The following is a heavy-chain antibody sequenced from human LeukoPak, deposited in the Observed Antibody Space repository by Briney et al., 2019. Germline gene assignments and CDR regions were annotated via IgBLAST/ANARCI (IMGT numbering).Heavy chain of an antibody. CDR1: GFTISNNY. CDR3: ARRPYTNNHYYYAMDA. J-gene: IGHJ6*02. V-gene: IGHV3-66*01. CDR2: IYSGGST. D-gene: IGHD4-11*01. Sequence: GGPLRLSCAASGFTISNNYMNWVRQTPGKGLEWVSIIYSGGSTYYAESVKGRFTISRDNSKNTLYLQMNSLRAEDTAVYYCARRPYTNNHYYYAMDAWGQGTTVTVSS.